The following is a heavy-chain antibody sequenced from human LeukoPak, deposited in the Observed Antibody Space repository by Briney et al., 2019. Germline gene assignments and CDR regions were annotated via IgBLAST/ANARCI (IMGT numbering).Heavy chain of an antibody. CDR1: VGSISSGNW. Sequence: PSGTLSRTCGVSVGSISSGNWWSWVRQSPGKELEWIGEIYHNGTPNYNPSLKSRVTISADTFKNPFSLKLTSVTAADTAVYYCATAPILRGEGGEHYKYGMDVWGQGTTVIVSS. CDR2: IYHNGTP. D-gene: IGHD2-2*02. J-gene: IGHJ6*02. CDR3: ATAPILRGEGGEHYKYGMDV. V-gene: IGHV4-4*02.